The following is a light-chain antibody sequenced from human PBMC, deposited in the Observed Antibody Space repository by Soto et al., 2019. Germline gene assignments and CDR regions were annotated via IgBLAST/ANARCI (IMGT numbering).Light chain of an antibody. V-gene: IGKV3-20*01. CDR1: QSVTSNY. Sequence: EIVLTQSPGTLSLSTGERATLSCGTSQSVTSNYLAWYQQKPGQAPRLLIFGASIRVTGIPDRFIGSGSGTDFTLTISRLEPEDFAVYYCQQYGSSPRTFGQGTKWIS. CDR2: GAS. CDR3: QQYGSSPRT. J-gene: IGKJ1*01.